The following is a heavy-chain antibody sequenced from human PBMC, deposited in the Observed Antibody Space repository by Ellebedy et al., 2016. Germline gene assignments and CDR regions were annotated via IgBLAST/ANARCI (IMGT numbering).Heavy chain of an antibody. CDR1: GGSVMSYY. D-gene: IGHD6-19*01. V-gene: IGHV4-59*08. CDR2: LYYSGST. Sequence: SETLSLTCTVSGGSVMSYYWSWIRQSPGKGLEWIGWLYYSGSTNYNPSLKSRVTISVDTSKNQFSLKLSSVTAADTAVYYCARHSPFIAVAGTFDYWGQGTLVTVSS. CDR3: ARHSPFIAVAGTFDY. J-gene: IGHJ4*02.